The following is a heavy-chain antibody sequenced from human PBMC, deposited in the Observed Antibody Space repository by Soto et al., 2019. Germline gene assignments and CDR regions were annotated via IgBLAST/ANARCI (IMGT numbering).Heavy chain of an antibody. V-gene: IGHV1-69*12. J-gene: IGHJ1*01. CDR3: ARVAYLRLRDKGMFQH. D-gene: IGHD2-15*01. Sequence: QVQLVQSGAEVKKPGSSVKVSCKASGGTFSSYAISWVRQAPGQGLEWMGGIIPIFGTANYAQKFQGRVTITADESTSTAYMELSSLRSEDTAVHCCARVAYLRLRDKGMFQHWGQGTLVTVSS. CDR1: GGTFSSYA. CDR2: IIPIFGTA.